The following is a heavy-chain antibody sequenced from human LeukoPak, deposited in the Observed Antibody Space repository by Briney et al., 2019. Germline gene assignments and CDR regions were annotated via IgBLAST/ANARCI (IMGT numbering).Heavy chain of an antibody. CDR3: PSEGKGGYNSKLDY. V-gene: IGHV4-4*02. Sequence: PSGTLSLTWAVAGGSISSSNWWSWVRQPPGKGLEWIGEIYHSGSTNYNPSLKSRVTISVDKSKNQFSLKLSSVTAADTAVYYCPSEGKGGYNSKLDYWGQGTLVTVSS. D-gene: IGHD5-24*01. CDR2: IYHSGST. CDR1: GGSISSSNW. J-gene: IGHJ4*02.